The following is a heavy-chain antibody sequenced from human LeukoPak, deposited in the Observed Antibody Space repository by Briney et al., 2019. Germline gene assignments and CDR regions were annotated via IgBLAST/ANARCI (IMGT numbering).Heavy chain of an antibody. V-gene: IGHV3-23*01. Sequence: GGSLRLSCAASGFTFSSYAMSWVRQAPGKGLEWVSTISGSGGGTYYADSVKGRFTISRDNSKNTLYLQMNSLRAEDTAVYYCARGYSYVPDAFDIWGQGTMVTVSS. CDR1: GFTFSSYA. J-gene: IGHJ3*02. D-gene: IGHD5-18*01. CDR3: ARGYSYVPDAFDI. CDR2: ISGSGGGT.